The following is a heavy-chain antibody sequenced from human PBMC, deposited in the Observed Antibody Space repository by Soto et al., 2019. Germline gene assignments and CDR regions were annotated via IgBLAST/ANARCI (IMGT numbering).Heavy chain of an antibody. CDR2: INHSGST. CDR3: ALLRGPNLGDAFDI. Sequence: SETLSLTCAVYGGSFSGYYWSWIRQPPGKGLEWIGEINHSGSTNYNPSLKSRVTISVDTSKNQFSLKLSSVTAADTAVYYCALLRGPNLGDAFDIWGQGTMVTVSS. V-gene: IGHV4-34*01. J-gene: IGHJ3*02. D-gene: IGHD3-10*01. CDR1: GGSFSGYY.